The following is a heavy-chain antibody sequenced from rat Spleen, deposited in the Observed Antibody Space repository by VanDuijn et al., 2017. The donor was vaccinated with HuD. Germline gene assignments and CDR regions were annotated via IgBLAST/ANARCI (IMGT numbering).Heavy chain of an antibody. V-gene: IGHV5-31*01. CDR2: ITNAAGRT. CDR1: GFTFSDYA. D-gene: IGHD5-1*01. Sequence: EVQLVESGGGLEQPGGSLKLSCAASGFTFSDYAMTWIRQAPGKGLEWVASITNAAGRTYYPDSVKGRFTISRDIAQRSLFLQMNSLKSEDTATYYCTREDWVPDYWGQGVKVTISS. CDR3: TREDWVPDY. J-gene: IGHJ2*01.